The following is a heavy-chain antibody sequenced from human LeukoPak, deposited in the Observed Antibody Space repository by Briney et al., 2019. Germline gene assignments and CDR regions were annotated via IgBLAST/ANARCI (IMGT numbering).Heavy chain of an antibody. CDR3: ATYGGKNTNFDY. CDR1: GFTFTTNY. D-gene: IGHD4-23*01. J-gene: IGHJ4*02. V-gene: IGHV1-46*01. Sequence: ASVKVSCKASGFTFTTNYIHWVRQAPGQGLEWMGIINLSGGGTSYAQRFQGRVTVTRDTSTSTVYMELSSLGTEDTAVYYCATYGGKNTNFDYWGQGTLVTVSS. CDR2: INLSGGGT.